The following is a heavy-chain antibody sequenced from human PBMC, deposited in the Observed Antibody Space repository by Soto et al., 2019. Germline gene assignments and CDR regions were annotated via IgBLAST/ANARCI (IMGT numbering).Heavy chain of an antibody. CDR1: GFTFSSYS. CDR3: ARHQRYGGNSDWFDP. CDR2: ISSSSSTI. V-gene: IGHV3-48*02. D-gene: IGHD2-21*02. J-gene: IGHJ5*02. Sequence: GGSLRLSCAASGFTFSSYSMNWVRQAPGKGLEWVSYISSSSSTIYYADSVKGRFTISRDNAKNSLYLQMNSLRDEDTAVYYCARHQRYGGNSDWFDPWGQGTLVTVSS.